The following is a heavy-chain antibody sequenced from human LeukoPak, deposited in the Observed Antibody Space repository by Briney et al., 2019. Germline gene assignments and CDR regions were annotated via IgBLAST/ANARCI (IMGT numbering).Heavy chain of an antibody. Sequence: GGSLRLSCAASGFTFSTYSMNWVRKAPGQGLEWVSYVSSSSFTIHYADSVKGRFTISRDNAKSSLYLQMNSLRAEDTAVYYCARELCGSYCYSTIDYWGQGTLVTVSS. D-gene: IGHD2-21*02. V-gene: IGHV3-48*04. CDR3: ARELCGSYCYSTIDY. J-gene: IGHJ4*02. CDR2: VSSSSFTI. CDR1: GFTFSTYS.